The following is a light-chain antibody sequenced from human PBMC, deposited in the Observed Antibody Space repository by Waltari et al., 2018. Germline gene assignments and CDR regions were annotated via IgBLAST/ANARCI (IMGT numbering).Light chain of an antibody. V-gene: IGKV1-39*01. Sequence: DIQLTHSPSSLSASVGDRVTITCRASQTITNHLNWYQKRPGEAPKLLIYAASSLQSGVPSRFSGSGSGTEFTLTISSLQPEDFATYYCQQSYSSPPNFDQGTRLEIK. CDR1: QTITNH. CDR3: QQSYSSPPN. CDR2: AAS. J-gene: IGKJ5*01.